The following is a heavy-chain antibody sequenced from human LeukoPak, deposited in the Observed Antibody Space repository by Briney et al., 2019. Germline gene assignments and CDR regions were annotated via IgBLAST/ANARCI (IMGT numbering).Heavy chain of an antibody. J-gene: IGHJ5*02. D-gene: IGHD5-18*01. V-gene: IGHV4-39*07. Sequence: PSQTLSLTCTVSGGSISSGTYYGGWLRQPPGRGREGIGSMYYNGRTHYNPSLMSRVTISGDTSKNQFSLKLSSVTAADTAVYYCARGRGYSYANDPWGQGTLVTVSS. CDR2: MYYNGRT. CDR1: GGSISSGTYY. CDR3: ARGRGYSYANDP.